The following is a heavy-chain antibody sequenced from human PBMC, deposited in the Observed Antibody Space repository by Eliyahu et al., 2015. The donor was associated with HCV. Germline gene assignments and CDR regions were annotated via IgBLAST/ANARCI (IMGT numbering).Heavy chain of an antibody. D-gene: IGHD3-3*01. J-gene: IGHJ6*02. CDR3: ARHVRFLEWLSYYGMDA. V-gene: IGHV4-39*01. CDR2: IYYSGST. Sequence: QLQLQESGPGLVKPSETLSLTCXVSXXSISSSXYYWGWIRQPPGKGLEWIGSIYYSGSTYYNPSLKSRVTISVDTSKNQFSLKLSSVTAADTAVYYCARHVRFLEWLSYYGMDAWGQGTTVTVSS. CDR1: XXSISSSXYY.